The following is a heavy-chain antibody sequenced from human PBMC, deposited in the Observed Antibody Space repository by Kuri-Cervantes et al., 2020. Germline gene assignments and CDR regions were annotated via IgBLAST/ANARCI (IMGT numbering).Heavy chain of an antibody. CDR1: GYTFTGYY. D-gene: IGHD3-22*01. V-gene: IGHV1-2*02. Sequence: ASVKVSCKASGYTFTGYYMHWVRQAPGQGLEWMGWINPNNGGTKKAQQFEGRVTMTRDTSIRTAYLDLTRLKSDDTAIYYCARDSDYYTNSGYLLDWGLGTLVTVSS. CDR2: INPNNGGT. CDR3: ARDSDYYTNSGYLLD. J-gene: IGHJ4*02.